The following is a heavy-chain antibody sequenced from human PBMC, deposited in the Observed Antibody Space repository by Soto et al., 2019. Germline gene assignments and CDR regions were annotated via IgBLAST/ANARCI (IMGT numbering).Heavy chain of an antibody. Sequence: QVKLVQSGTEVKRPGSSVKVSCKASGGTFSNYGLSWVRQAPGHGLQWMGGIIPLFGTLHNAREFQDRVTITADQSTGTASMDLRSLTYADPAVYFCATTPFNMASAGSYYFGSWGQGNLVTVSS. CDR2: IIPLFGTL. CDR1: GGTFSNYG. D-gene: IGHD6-13*01. J-gene: IGHJ4*02. CDR3: ATTPFNMASAGSYYFGS. V-gene: IGHV1-69*01.